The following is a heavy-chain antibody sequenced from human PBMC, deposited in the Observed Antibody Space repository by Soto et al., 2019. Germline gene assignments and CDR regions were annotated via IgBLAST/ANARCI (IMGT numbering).Heavy chain of an antibody. CDR2: ISSNSAYI. CDR3: TRDASRDSSARGWFDP. V-gene: IGHV3-21*01. D-gene: IGHD6-13*01. Sequence: PGGSLRLSCAASGFTLRGFTMNWGRQAPGKGLEWVSTISSNSAYIYYTDALRGRFTISRDNAKNSLHLQMNSLRAEDTAVYYCTRDASRDSSARGWFDPWGPGTLVTVSS. CDR1: GFTLRGFT. J-gene: IGHJ5*02.